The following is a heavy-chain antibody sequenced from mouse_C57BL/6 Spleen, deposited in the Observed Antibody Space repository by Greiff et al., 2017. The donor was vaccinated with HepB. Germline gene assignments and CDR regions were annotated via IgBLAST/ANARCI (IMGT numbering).Heavy chain of an antibody. V-gene: IGHV5-16*01. J-gene: IGHJ4*01. CDR2: INYDGSST. Sequence: EVHLVESEGGLVQPGSSMKLSCTASGFTFSDYYMAWVRQVPEKGLEWVANINYDGSSTYYLDSLKSRFIISRDNAKNILYLQMSSLKSEDTATYYCAREGYYGNYEAMDYWGQGTSVTVSS. CDR3: AREGYYGNYEAMDY. D-gene: IGHD2-1*01. CDR1: GFTFSDYY.